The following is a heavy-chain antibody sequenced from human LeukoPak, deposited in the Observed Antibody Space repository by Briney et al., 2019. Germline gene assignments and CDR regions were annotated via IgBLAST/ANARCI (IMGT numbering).Heavy chain of an antibody. V-gene: IGHV1-3*01. D-gene: IGHD4-23*01. Sequence: ASVKVSCKASGYTFTSYAMHWVRQAPGQRLEWMGWINAGDGNTKYSQKFQGRVTITRDTSASTAYMELSSLRSEDTAVYYCARGEIGGNFDPWGQGTLVTVSS. J-gene: IGHJ5*02. CDR3: ARGEIGGNFDP. CDR1: GYTFTSYA. CDR2: INAGDGNT.